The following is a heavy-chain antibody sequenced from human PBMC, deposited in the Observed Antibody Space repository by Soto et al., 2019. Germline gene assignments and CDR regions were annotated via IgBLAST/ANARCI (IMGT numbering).Heavy chain of an antibody. D-gene: IGHD2-2*01. CDR3: ARDLDSEYCSSTSCRFDP. J-gene: IGHJ5*02. V-gene: IGHV1-69*13. CDR1: GGTFSSYA. Sequence: GAAVKVSCKASGGTFSSYAISWVRQAPGQGLEWMGGIIPIFGTANYAQKFQGRVTITADESTSTAYMELSSLRSEDTAVYYCARDLDSEYCSSTSCRFDPWGQGTLVTVSS. CDR2: IIPIFGTA.